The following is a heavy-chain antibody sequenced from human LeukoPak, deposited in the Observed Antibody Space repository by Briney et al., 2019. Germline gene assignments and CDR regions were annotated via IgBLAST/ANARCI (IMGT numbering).Heavy chain of an antibody. CDR1: GGSISSSSYY. Sequence: SETLSLTCTVSGGSISSSSYYWGWIRQPPGKGLEWIGSIYYSGSTYYNPSLKSRVTITVDTSKNQFSLKLSSVTAADTAVYYCASWGYYGMDVWGQGTTVTVSS. CDR2: IYYSGST. V-gene: IGHV4-39*07. CDR3: ASWGYYGMDV. D-gene: IGHD3-16*01. J-gene: IGHJ6*02.